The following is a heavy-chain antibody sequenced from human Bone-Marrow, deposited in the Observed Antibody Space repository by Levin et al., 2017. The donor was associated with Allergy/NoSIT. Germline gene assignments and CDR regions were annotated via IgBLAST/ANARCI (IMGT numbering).Heavy chain of an antibody. CDR1: GGSISSSSYY. CDR3: ARLAAAGTFGPYYFDY. Sequence: SQTLSLTCTVSGGSISSSSYYWGWIRQPPGKGLEWIGSIYYSGSTYYNPSLKSRVTISVDTSKNQFSLKLSSVTAADTAVYYCARLAAAGTFGPYYFDYWGQGTLVTVSS. CDR2: IYYSGST. V-gene: IGHV4-39*01. D-gene: IGHD6-13*01. J-gene: IGHJ4*02.